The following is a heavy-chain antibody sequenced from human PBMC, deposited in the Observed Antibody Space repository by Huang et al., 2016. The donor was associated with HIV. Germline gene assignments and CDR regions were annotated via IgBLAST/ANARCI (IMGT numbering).Heavy chain of an antibody. Sequence: EVQLLESGGGLVQPGGSLRLSCAASGVTFIDFAMSWVRQAPGKGLEWVSAIRGSGHSTYYAYSVKGRFTISSDNSKNTLYLQMNKLRVEDTAVYFCAKDPSSPYGDSYFEQWGQGTLVTVSP. CDR3: AKDPSSPYGDSYFEQ. CDR2: IRGSGHST. J-gene: IGHJ4*02. CDR1: GVTFIDFA. V-gene: IGHV3-23*01. D-gene: IGHD4-17*01.